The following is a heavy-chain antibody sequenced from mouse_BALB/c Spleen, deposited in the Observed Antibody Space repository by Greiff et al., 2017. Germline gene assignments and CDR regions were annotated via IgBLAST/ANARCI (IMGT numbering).Heavy chain of an antibody. CDR2: ISSGGST. D-gene: IGHD2-14*01. Sequence: EVKLVESGGGLVKPGGSLKLSCAASGFTFSSYAMSWVRQTPEKRLEWVASISSGGSTYYPDSVKGRFTISRDNARNILYLQMSSLRSEDTAMYYCARGRRYDYAMDYWGQGTSVTVSS. V-gene: IGHV5-6-5*01. CDR3: ARGRRYDYAMDY. J-gene: IGHJ4*01. CDR1: GFTFSSYA.